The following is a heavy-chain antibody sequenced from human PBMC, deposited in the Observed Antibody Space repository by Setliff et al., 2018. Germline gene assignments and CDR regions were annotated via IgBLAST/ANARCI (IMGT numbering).Heavy chain of an antibody. CDR2: VNPNDGST. V-gene: IGHV1-46*01. CDR3: ARDSRGLVPAAIEGSYYYYGMDV. J-gene: IGHJ6*02. Sequence: ASVKVSCKTSGYSFTRHYLHWVRQAPGQGLEWMGMVNPNDGSTRYAQKFQGRVTMTRDTSTSTAYMELSSLRSEDTAVYYCARDSRGLVPAAIEGSYYYYGMDVWGQGTTVTVSS. D-gene: IGHD2-2*02. CDR1: GYSFTRHY.